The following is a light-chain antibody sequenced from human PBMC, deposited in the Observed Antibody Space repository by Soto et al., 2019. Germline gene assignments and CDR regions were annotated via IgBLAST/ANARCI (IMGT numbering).Light chain of an antibody. J-gene: IGKJ1*01. Sequence: DIQMTQSPSTLSTSVGDRVTITCRAGHSIGSYLAWYQQKPGKAPRLLIYDASSLESGVPSRFSGSGSGTEFTLIISSLQPDDLGIYYCQQYESYMTFGQGTKVDIK. CDR2: DAS. V-gene: IGKV1-5*01. CDR1: HSIGSY. CDR3: QQYESYMT.